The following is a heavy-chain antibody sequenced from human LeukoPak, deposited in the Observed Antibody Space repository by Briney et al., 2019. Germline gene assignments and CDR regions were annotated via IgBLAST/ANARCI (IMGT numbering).Heavy chain of an antibody. CDR1: GFTFDRYW. J-gene: IGHJ4*02. CDR3: ARGAVAGANCDY. CDR2: ITTDGSGT. Sequence: GGSLRLSCADSGFTFDRYWMHWVRQPPGKGLSWVSHITTDGSGTSYADSVKGRFTISRDNAKKTLYLQMNSLRAEDTAVYYCARGAVAGANCDYWGLGTLVTVSS. V-gene: IGHV3-74*01. D-gene: IGHD1-26*01.